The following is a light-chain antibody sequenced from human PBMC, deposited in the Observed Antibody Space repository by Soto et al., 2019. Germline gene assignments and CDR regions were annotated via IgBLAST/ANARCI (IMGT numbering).Light chain of an antibody. CDR3: QQYENLPLT. CDR1: QSVSSN. CDR2: GAS. V-gene: IGKV3-15*01. Sequence: EIVMTQSPATLSVSPGERATLSCRASQSVSSNLAWYQQKLGQAPRLLIYGASTRAIGIPARFSGSGSGTEFILTISSLQSEDFAVYYCQQYENLPLTFRGGTKVEIK. J-gene: IGKJ4*01.